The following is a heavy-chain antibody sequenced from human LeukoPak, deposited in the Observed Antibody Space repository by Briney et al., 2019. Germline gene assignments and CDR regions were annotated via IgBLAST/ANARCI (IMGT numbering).Heavy chain of an antibody. CDR1: GGTFSSYA. V-gene: IGHV1-69*05. Sequence: SVKVSSKASGGTFSSYAISWVRQAPGQGLEWMGGIIPIFGTANHAQKLQGRVTMTTDTSTSTAYMELRSLRSDDTAVYYCAIAAAGTGDYYYYGMDVWGQGTTVTVSS. J-gene: IGHJ6*02. CDR3: AIAAAGTGDYYYYGMDV. D-gene: IGHD6-13*01. CDR2: IIPIFGTA.